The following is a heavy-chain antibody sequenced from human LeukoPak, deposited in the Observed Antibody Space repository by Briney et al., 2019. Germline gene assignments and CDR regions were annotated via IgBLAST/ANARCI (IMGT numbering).Heavy chain of an antibody. CDR3: ARRSGWFFDY. D-gene: IGHD6-19*01. V-gene: IGHV4-39*01. Sequence: SETLSLTCTVSGGSISSSGYYWGWIRQPPGKGLEWIASIYYSGSTYYNPSLKSRVTISVDTSKNQFSLKLSSVTAADTAVYYCARRSGWFFDYWGQGTLVTVSS. CDR2: IYYSGST. CDR1: GGSISSSGYY. J-gene: IGHJ4*02.